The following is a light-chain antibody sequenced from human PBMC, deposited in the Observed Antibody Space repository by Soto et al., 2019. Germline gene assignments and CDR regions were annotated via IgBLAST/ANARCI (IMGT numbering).Light chain of an antibody. CDR2: EVT. CDR1: SNDIGIYNY. J-gene: IGLJ3*02. CDR3: SSYTTSSTWV. Sequence: QSALTQPASVSGSPGQSITISCTGTSNDIGIYNYVSWFQHHPGKAPKLIIYEVTNRPSGVSDRFSGSKSDNTASLTISGLQAEDEADYYCSSYTTSSTWVFGGGTKLTV. V-gene: IGLV2-14*01.